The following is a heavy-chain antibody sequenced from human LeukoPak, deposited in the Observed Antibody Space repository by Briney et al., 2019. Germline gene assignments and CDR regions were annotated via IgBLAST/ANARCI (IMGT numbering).Heavy chain of an antibody. J-gene: IGHJ3*02. CDR2: ISAYNGNT. CDR3: ARGTTMIVEGDAFDI. CDR1: GYTFTSYG. Sequence: GASVKVSCTASGYTFTSYGISWVRQAPGQGLEWMGWISAYNGNTNYAQKLQGRVTMTTDTSTSTAYMELRSLRSDDTAVYYCARGTTMIVEGDAFDIWGQGTMVTVSS. D-gene: IGHD3-22*01. V-gene: IGHV1-18*01.